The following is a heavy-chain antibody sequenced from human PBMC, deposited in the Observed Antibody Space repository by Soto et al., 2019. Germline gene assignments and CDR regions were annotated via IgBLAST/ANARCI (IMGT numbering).Heavy chain of an antibody. J-gene: IGHJ6*02. V-gene: IGHV3-23*01. CDR2: ISARSDNT. CDR3: AKRGDSYYYGMNA. Sequence: EVQLLASGGGLVQPGGSLRLSCAASGFTFYSYAMDWVRQAPGKGLEWVSSISARSDNTYYADSVKGRFTISRDHSKSTLYLQVNSLRAEDTAIYYCAKRGDSYYYGMNAWGQGTTVTVSS. D-gene: IGHD3-16*01. CDR1: GFTFYSYA.